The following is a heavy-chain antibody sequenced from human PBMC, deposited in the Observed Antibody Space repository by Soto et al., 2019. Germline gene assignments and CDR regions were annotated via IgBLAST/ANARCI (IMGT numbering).Heavy chain of an antibody. CDR3: VRTSLVVAAATREDY. Sequence: EVQLVESGGGLVQPGGSLRLSCAASGFTFSSYWMHWVRQAPGKGLVWVSRINRDGSSTSYADSVKGRFTISRDTANNTLYLQMNSLRAEDTAVYYCVRTSLVVAAATREDYWGQGNLVTVSS. CDR2: INRDGSST. CDR1: GFTFSSYW. J-gene: IGHJ4*02. D-gene: IGHD2-15*01. V-gene: IGHV3-74*01.